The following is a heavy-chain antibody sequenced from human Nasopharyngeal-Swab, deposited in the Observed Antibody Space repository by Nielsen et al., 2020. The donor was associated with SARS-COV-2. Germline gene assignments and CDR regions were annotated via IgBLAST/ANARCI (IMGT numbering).Heavy chain of an antibody. Sequence: WVRQHPGKGLEWVAAISYDGSNKYYADSVKGRFTISRDNSKNTLYLQMNSLRAEDTAVYYCARGDSSSSTGVDYWGQGTLVTVSS. J-gene: IGHJ4*02. CDR2: ISYDGSNK. D-gene: IGHD6-6*01. V-gene: IGHV3-30-3*01. CDR3: ARGDSSSSTGVDY.